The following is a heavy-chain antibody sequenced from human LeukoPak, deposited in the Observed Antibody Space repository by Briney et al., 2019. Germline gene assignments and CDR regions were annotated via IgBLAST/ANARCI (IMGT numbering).Heavy chain of an antibody. CDR1: GGSISSGSYY. Sequence: SSETLSLTCTVSGGSISSGSYYWSWIRQPAGKGLEWIGRIYTSGSTNYNPSLKSRVTISVDTSKNQFSLKLSSVTAADTAVYYCARDKEFDDYVWGSYRNYYYYMDVWGKGTTVTISS. J-gene: IGHJ6*03. V-gene: IGHV4-61*02. CDR3: ARDKEFDDYVWGSYRNYYYYMDV. CDR2: IYTSGST. D-gene: IGHD3-16*02.